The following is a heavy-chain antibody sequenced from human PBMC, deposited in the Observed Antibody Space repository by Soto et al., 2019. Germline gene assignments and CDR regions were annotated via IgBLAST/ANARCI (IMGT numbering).Heavy chain of an antibody. CDR1: GFTFSSYS. J-gene: IGHJ5*02. V-gene: IGHV3-21*01. CDR2: ISSSSSYI. CDR3: ARGGSSTSKRRGWWSDP. D-gene: IGHD2-2*01. Sequence: EVQLVESGGGLVQPGGSLRLSCAASGFTFSSYSMNWVRQAPGKGLEWVSSISSSSSYIYYADSVKGRVTISRDNATTSLYLQMNSLGAEDTAGYYCARGGSSTSKRRGWWSDPWGQGTLVTVSS.